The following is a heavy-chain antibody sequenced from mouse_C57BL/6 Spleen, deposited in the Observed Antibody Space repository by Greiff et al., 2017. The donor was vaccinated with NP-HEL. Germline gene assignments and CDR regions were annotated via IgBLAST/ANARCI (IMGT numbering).Heavy chain of an antibody. CDR2: IYPGDGDT. CDR1: GYAFSSSW. Sequence: VQLQQSGPELVKPGASVKISCKASGYAFSSSWMNWVKQRPGKGLEWIGRIYPGDGDTNYNGKFKGKATLTADKSSSTAYMQLSSLTSEDSAVYFCARDDYGSRPWFAYWGQGTLVTVSA. CDR3: ARDDYGSRPWFAY. D-gene: IGHD1-1*01. V-gene: IGHV1-82*01. J-gene: IGHJ3*01.